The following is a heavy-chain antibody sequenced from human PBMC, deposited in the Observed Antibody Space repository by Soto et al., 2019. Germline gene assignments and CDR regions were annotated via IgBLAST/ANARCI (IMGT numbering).Heavy chain of an antibody. Sequence: PSETLSLTCTVSGGSISSGGYYWSWIRQHLGKGLEWIGYIYYSGSTYYNPSLKSRVTISVDTSKNQSSLKLSSVTAADTAVYYCASVRVETTVTNPTYYYYYYMDVWGKGTTVTVSS. CDR1: GGSISSGGYY. J-gene: IGHJ6*03. CDR3: ASVRVETTVTNPTYYYYYYMDV. D-gene: IGHD4-4*01. CDR2: IYYSGST. V-gene: IGHV4-31*03.